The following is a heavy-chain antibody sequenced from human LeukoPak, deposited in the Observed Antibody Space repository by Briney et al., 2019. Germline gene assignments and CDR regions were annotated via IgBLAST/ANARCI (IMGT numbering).Heavy chain of an antibody. Sequence: PSETLSLTCAVYGGSFSGYYWSWIRQHPGKGLEWIGYIYYSGSTYYNPSLKSRVTISVDTSKNQFSLKLSSVTAADTAVYYCARDSRYYDILTGYFFDAFDIWGQGTMVTVSS. CDR3: ARDSRYYDILTGYFFDAFDI. CDR2: IYYSGST. V-gene: IGHV4-31*11. D-gene: IGHD3-9*01. CDR1: GGSFSGYY. J-gene: IGHJ3*02.